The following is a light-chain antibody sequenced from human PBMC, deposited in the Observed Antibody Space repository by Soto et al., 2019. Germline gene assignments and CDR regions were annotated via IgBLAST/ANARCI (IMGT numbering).Light chain of an antibody. V-gene: IGKV2-28*01. CDR1: QSLLNSNGYNY. Sequence: DIVMTQSPLSLPVTPGEPASISCRSSQSLLNSNGYNYLDWYLQKPGQSPQLLMYLASNRASGVPDRFSGSGSGTDFTLKISRVEAEDVGVYYCMQAQENPLALGGGTKVDIK. J-gene: IGKJ4*01. CDR2: LAS. CDR3: MQAQENPLA.